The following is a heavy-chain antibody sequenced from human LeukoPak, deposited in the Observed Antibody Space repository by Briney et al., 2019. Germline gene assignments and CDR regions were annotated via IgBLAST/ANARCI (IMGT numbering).Heavy chain of an antibody. D-gene: IGHD1-7*01. V-gene: IGHV3-23*01. CDR2: ISGRGGST. Sequence: PGGCLRLSRAASVCTFSRYAMSWVRDARGKGLEWGSAISGRGGSTYYADSVEGRFTISRDNSKNTLYLQMNSLRAENTDVYYCAKDLGGGKLELLDHDYWGQGTLVTVSS. CDR3: AKDLGGGKLELLDHDY. CDR1: VCTFSRYA. J-gene: IGHJ4*02.